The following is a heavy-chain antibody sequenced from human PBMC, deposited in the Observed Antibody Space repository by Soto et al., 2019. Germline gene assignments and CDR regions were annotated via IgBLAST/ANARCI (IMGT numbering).Heavy chain of an antibody. Sequence: PGGSLRLSCTASGFTFSSYWMSWVRQGPGKGPEWVANIKQDGSEIYYVDSVKGRFTISRDNAKSSLYLQMTSLGAEDTAVYHCAKSLSAIPGDSWGQGTLVTVSS. CDR3: AKSLSAIPGDS. CDR2: IKQDGSEI. CDR1: GFTFSSYW. J-gene: IGHJ4*02. V-gene: IGHV3-7*05. D-gene: IGHD2-2*01.